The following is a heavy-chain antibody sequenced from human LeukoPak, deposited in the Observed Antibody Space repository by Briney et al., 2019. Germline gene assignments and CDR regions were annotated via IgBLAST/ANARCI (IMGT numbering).Heavy chain of an antibody. CDR2: IKSKTDGGTT. Sequence: SGGSLRLSCAASGFTFSNAWMSWVRQAPGKGLEWVGRIKSKTDGGTTDYAAPVKGRFTISRDDSKNTLYLQMNSLKTEDTAVYYCTTDEIGSYCGGDCWNWFDPWGQGTLVTVSS. V-gene: IGHV3-15*01. J-gene: IGHJ5*02. CDR1: GFTFSNAW. D-gene: IGHD2-21*02. CDR3: TTDEIGSYCGGDCWNWFDP.